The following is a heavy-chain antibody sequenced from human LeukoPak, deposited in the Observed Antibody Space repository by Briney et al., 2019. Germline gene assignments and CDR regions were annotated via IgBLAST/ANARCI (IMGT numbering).Heavy chain of an antibody. CDR2: ISSSSSTI. J-gene: IGHJ4*02. CDR3: ARDNRYYASGSSIDY. Sequence: GGSLRLSCAASGFTFSSYNMNWVRQVPGKGLEWVSYISSSSSTIYYADSVKGRFTISRDNAKNSLYLQMNSLRAEDTAVYYCARDNRYYASGSSIDYWGQGTLLTVSS. V-gene: IGHV3-48*01. CDR1: GFTFSSYN. D-gene: IGHD3-10*01.